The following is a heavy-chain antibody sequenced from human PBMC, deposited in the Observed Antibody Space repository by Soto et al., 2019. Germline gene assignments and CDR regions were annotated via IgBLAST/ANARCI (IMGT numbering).Heavy chain of an antibody. D-gene: IGHD3-3*01. CDR1: GFSLSNCGVG. CDR3: AHRRSHLEWLTVPQREWFDP. V-gene: IGHV2-5*01. Sequence: QITLKEYGPTLSKPTQPLTLICTFSGFSLSNCGVGVRWFRYPPVKALDRLALLYWHDDKRYSPSLKSMLTITNETSKNQLVLTMPNMDPGDTATYYCAHRRSHLEWLTVPQREWFDPWGNGTLVTVSA. CDR2: LYWHDDK. J-gene: IGHJ5*02.